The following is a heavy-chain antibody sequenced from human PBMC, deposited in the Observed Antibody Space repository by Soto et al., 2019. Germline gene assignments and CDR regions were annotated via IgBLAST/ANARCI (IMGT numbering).Heavy chain of an antibody. V-gene: IGHV1-69*01. D-gene: IGHD5-12*01. Sequence: QVQLVQSGAEVKKPGSSVKVSCKASGGTFSSYAISWVRQAPGQGLEWMGGIIPIFGTANYAQKFQGRVTITADESTSTAYMELSSLRSEDTAVYYCARHIVATISPTRYYYYYGMDVWGQGTTVTVSS. J-gene: IGHJ6*02. CDR3: ARHIVATISPTRYYYYYGMDV. CDR1: GGTFSSYA. CDR2: IIPIFGTA.